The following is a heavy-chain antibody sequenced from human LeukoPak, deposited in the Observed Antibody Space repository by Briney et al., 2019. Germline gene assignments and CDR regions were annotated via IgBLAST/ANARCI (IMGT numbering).Heavy chain of an antibody. CDR1: GFTFSSYS. Sequence: GGSLRLSCAASGFTFSSYSMNWVRQAQGKGLEWVSYISSSSSTIYYADSVKGRFTISRHNAKNSLYLQMNSLRAEDTAVYYCARGLDFWSGYYHDAFDIWGQGTMVTVSS. CDR2: ISSSSSTI. J-gene: IGHJ3*02. D-gene: IGHD3-3*01. CDR3: ARGLDFWSGYYHDAFDI. V-gene: IGHV3-48*01.